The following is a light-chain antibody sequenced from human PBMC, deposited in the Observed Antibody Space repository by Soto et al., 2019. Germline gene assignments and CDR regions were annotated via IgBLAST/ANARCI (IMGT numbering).Light chain of an antibody. CDR3: KQSSAVTLT. CDR2: AVS. Sequence: DIQMTQSPSSVSASVGDRVTXXCRASQGSTNWVARDQQKPGTAPELXIDAVSYLQRGGPSRFSGSGSGTDFTLTSSSLQPEDFATYFCKQSSAVTLTFGGGTKVEIK. CDR1: QGSTNW. V-gene: IGKV1-12*01. J-gene: IGKJ4*01.